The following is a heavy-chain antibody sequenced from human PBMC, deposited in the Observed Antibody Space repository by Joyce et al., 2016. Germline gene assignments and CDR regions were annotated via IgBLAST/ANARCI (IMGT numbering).Heavy chain of an antibody. V-gene: IGHV3-30*04. CDR3: ARDFRKVPPNSEPHLVDY. J-gene: IGHJ4*02. D-gene: IGHD4-23*01. CDR2: ISSDGTTT. CDR1: GVTSKKYA. Sequence: QEQLVESGGGVVQPGGSLRLSCVASGVTSKKYAFHWVRQAPGRGLEWLALISSDGTTTHYADSVKGRFILSRDNSKSTLYLQMNNLRSEDAAPYFCARDFRKVPPNSEPHLVDYWGQGTLVTVSS.